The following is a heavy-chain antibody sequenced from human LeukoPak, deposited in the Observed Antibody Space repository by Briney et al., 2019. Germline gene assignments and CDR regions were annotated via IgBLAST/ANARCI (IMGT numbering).Heavy chain of an antibody. D-gene: IGHD6-19*01. J-gene: IGHJ4*02. Sequence: SQTLSLTCAISGDSVSSNSAAWNWIRQSPSRGLEWLGRTYYRSKWYTDYAVSVKSRITINPDTSENQLSLHLNSVTPEDMAVYYCARYSNGWAYIDFWGQGTLVTVSS. V-gene: IGHV6-1*01. CDR2: TYYRSKWYT. CDR3: ARYSNGWAYIDF. CDR1: GDSVSSNSAA.